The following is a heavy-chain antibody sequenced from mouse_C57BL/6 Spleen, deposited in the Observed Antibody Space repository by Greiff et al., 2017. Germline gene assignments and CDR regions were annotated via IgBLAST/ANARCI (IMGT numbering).Heavy chain of an antibody. Sequence: QVQLKQSGAELAKPGASVKLSCKASGYTFTSYWMHWVKQRPGQGLEWIGYINPSSGYTKYNQKFKDKATLTADKSSSTAYMQLSSLTYEDSAVYYCARGVYDYDGLFAYWGQGTLVTVSA. CDR2: INPSSGYT. J-gene: IGHJ3*01. V-gene: IGHV1-7*01. CDR1: GYTFTSYW. CDR3: ARGVYDYDGLFAY. D-gene: IGHD2-4*01.